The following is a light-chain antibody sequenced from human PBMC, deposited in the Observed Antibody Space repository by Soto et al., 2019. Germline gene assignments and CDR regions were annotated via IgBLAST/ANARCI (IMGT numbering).Light chain of an antibody. Sequence: DIQMTQSPSSLSASVGDRVTITCRASQGMSNYLAWYQQKPGKVPKLLIYAASTLQSGVPSRFSGSGSGTDFTLPISSLQPEDVATYYCQKYNSSPRTFGQGTKVEIK. J-gene: IGKJ1*01. CDR1: QGMSNY. CDR2: AAS. CDR3: QKYNSSPRT. V-gene: IGKV1-27*01.